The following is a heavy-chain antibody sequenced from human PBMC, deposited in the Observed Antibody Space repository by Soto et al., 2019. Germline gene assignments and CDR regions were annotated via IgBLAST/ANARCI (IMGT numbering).Heavy chain of an antibody. J-gene: IGHJ4*02. Sequence: ASVKVSCKASGYTFINYYIHWVRQAPGQGLEWMGVINPNGGSTVYAQKFQGRVTLTRDTSTSTAYMELRSLRSDGTAVYYCARSLWAYSSGWDSDYWGQGTLVTDSS. CDR2: INPNGGST. CDR1: GYTFINYY. V-gene: IGHV1-46*01. CDR3: ARSLWAYSSGWDSDY. D-gene: IGHD6-19*01.